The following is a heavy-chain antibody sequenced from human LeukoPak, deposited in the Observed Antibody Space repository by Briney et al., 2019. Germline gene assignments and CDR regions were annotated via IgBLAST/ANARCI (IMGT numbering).Heavy chain of an antibody. D-gene: IGHD6-13*01. J-gene: IGHJ4*02. Sequence: SQTLSLTCTVSGGSISSGSYYWSWIRQPAGKGLEWIVRIYTSGSTNYNPSLKSRVTISVDTSKNQFSLKLSSVTAADTAVYYCARVRPSPYSSSWYYFDYWGQGTLVTVSS. CDR3: ARVRPSPYSSSWYYFDY. CDR2: IYTSGST. CDR1: GGSISSGSYY. V-gene: IGHV4-61*02.